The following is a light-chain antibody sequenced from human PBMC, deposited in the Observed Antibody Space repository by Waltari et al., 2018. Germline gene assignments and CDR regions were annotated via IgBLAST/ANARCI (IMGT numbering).Light chain of an antibody. Sequence: QTVVTQEPSLTVSPGGTVTLTCASSAGAVTSGYYPNWFQQKPGQAPRALIYTTNNKHSWTPARFSGSLLGDKAALTLSGVQHEDEAEYYCLVYYGGAWVFGGGTKLTVL. CDR3: LVYYGGAWV. V-gene: IGLV7-43*01. J-gene: IGLJ3*02. CDR2: TTN. CDR1: AGAVTSGYY.